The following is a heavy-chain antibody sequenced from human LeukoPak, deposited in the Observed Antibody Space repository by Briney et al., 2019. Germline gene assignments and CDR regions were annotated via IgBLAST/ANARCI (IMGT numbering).Heavy chain of an antibody. V-gene: IGHV4-4*07. Sequence: SETLSLTCTVSGGSISNYYWSWIRQPAGKGLEWLGRTHTSGSTNYNPSLKSRVTMSVDTSKNQFSLKLSSVTAADTAVYYCARGRWNTGMVSPYYFDYWGQGTLVTVSS. CDR2: THTSGST. J-gene: IGHJ4*02. D-gene: IGHD5-18*01. CDR1: GGSISNYY. CDR3: ARGRWNTGMVSPYYFDY.